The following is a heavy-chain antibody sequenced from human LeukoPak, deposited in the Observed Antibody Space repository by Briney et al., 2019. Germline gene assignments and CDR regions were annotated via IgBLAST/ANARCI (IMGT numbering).Heavy chain of an antibody. CDR3: ARGDRAAAAFDS. D-gene: IGHD6-13*01. CDR2: IYSGGRT. J-gene: IGHJ4*02. CDR1: GFSVSSNY. V-gene: IGHV3-53*01. Sequence: PGGSLRLSCAASGFSVSSNYMNWVRQAPGKGLDWVSVIYSGGRTYYTDSVKGRFTISRDNSKNPLYLQMNSLRAEDTAVYYCARGDRAAAAFDSWGQGTLVTVSS.